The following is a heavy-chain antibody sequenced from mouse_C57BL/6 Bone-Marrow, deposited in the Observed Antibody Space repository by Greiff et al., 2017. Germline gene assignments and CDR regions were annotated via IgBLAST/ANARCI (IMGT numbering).Heavy chain of an antibody. CDR2: ISDGGSYT. J-gene: IGHJ3*01. V-gene: IGHV5-4*01. CDR3: ARDGYYFAWFAY. D-gene: IGHD2-3*01. CDR1: GFTFSSYA. Sequence: EVHLVESGGGLVKPGGSLKLSCAASGFTFSSYAMSWVRQTPEKRLEWVATISDGGSYTYYPDNVKGRFTISRDNAKNNLYLQMSHLKSEDTAMYYCARDGYYFAWFAYWGQGTLVTVSA.